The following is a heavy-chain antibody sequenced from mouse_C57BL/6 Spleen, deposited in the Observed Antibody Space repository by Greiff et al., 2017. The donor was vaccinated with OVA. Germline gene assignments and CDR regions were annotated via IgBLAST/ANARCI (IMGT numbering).Heavy chain of an antibody. CDR2: ISSGGSYT. V-gene: IGHV5-6*01. D-gene: IGHD2-4*01. Sequence: EVQGVESGGDLVKPGGSLKLSCAASGFTFSSYGMSWVRQTPDKRLEWVATISSGGSYTYYPDSVKGRFTISRDNAKNTLYLQMSSLKSEDTAMYYCARHDSLYAMDYWGQGTSVTVSS. CDR3: ARHDSLYAMDY. CDR1: GFTFSSYG. J-gene: IGHJ4*01.